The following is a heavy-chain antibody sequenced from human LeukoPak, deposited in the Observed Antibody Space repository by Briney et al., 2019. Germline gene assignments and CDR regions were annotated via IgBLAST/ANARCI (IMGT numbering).Heavy chain of an antibody. D-gene: IGHD1-26*01. V-gene: IGHV3-23*01. CDR1: GFTFSSYA. Sequence: GRSLRLSCAASGFTFSSYAMHWVRQAPGKGLEWVSAISGSGGSTYYADSVKGRFTISRDNSKNTLYLQMNSLRAEDTAVYYCAKGPRGATRFRGQGTLVTVSS. CDR2: ISGSGGST. J-gene: IGHJ4*02. CDR3: AKGPRGATRF.